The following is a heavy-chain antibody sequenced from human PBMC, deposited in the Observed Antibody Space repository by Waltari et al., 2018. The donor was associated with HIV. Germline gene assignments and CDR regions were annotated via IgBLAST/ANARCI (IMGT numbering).Heavy chain of an antibody. J-gene: IGHJ4*02. D-gene: IGHD3-9*01. CDR2: IKSKAYGGTT. CDR3: LPDYDILTGYLAFDY. V-gene: IGHV3-49*03. Sequence: EVQLVESGGGLVQPGRSLRLSCTASGFTFGDYAMSWFRQAPGRGLEWVSVIKSKAYGGTTEYAASVKGRFTISRDDSKSIAYLQMNSLKTEDTAVYYCLPDYDILTGYLAFDYWGQGTLVTVSS. CDR1: GFTFGDYA.